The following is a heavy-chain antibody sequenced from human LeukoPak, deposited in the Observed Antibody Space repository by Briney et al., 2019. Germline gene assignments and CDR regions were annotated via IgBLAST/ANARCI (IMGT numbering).Heavy chain of an antibody. Sequence: SETLSLTCTVSGGSISGYYWSWIRQSPGKGLEWIGYIYYSGSTNYNPSLKSRVTISVDTSKNQFSLKLSSVTAADTAVYYCARLGITNAFDIWGQGTMVTVSS. CDR1: GGSISGYY. CDR3: ARLGITNAFDI. D-gene: IGHD3-22*01. CDR2: IYYSGST. J-gene: IGHJ3*02. V-gene: IGHV4-59*08.